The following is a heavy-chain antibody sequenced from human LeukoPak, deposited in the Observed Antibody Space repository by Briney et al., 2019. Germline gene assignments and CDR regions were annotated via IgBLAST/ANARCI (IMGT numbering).Heavy chain of an antibody. V-gene: IGHV3-11*04. CDR3: ARADYGGIRFDY. CDR1: GFTFSDYY. D-gene: IGHD4-23*01. Sequence: GGSLRLSCAASGFTFSDYYMSWIRQAPGKGLECLSYISSSGSSIYYADSVKGRFTISRDNAKNSLYLQMNSLRAEDTAVYYCARADYGGIRFDYWGQGTLVTVSS. J-gene: IGHJ4*02. CDR2: ISSSGSSI.